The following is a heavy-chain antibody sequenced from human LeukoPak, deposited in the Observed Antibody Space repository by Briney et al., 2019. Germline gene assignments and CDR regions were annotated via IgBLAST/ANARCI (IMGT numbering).Heavy chain of an antibody. V-gene: IGHV4-34*01. CDR2: INHSGST. D-gene: IGHD4-17*01. J-gene: IGHJ4*02. Sequence: SETLSLTCAVYGVSFSGYHWSWIRQPPGKGLEWIGEINHSGSTNYNPSLKSRVTISVDTSKNQFSLKLSSVTAADTAVYYCARRATVTTSPLSGFDYWGQGTLVTVSS. CDR3: ARRATVTTSPLSGFDY. CDR1: GVSFSGYH.